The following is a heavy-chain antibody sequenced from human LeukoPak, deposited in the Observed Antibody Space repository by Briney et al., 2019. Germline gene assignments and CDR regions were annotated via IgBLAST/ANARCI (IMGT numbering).Heavy chain of an antibody. CDR1: GDSSYSSIYY. J-gene: IGHJ4*02. V-gene: IGHV4-39*07. CDR2: IDYSGNT. CDR3: ARAAMDDSSGYYYIGGPYYFDY. Sequence: PSETLSLTCAVSGDSSYSSIYYWAWVRQPPGKGLEWIGTIDYSGNTYYNPSLKSRATISTDTSRTQFSLNLSSVTAADTAVYYCARAAMDDSSGYYYIGGPYYFDYWGQGTLVTVSS. D-gene: IGHD3-22*01.